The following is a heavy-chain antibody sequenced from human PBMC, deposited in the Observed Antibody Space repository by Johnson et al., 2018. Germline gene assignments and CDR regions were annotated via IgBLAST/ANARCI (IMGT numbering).Heavy chain of an antibody. CDR2: ISSSSSYI. Sequence: VQLVEAGGGLVKPGGSLRLCCEASGFTFSAFSMNWVRQAPGKGLEWISSISSSSSYIFYADSVKGRFTISSDNAKNSVYLQMNSLRAEDTAVYSWARGEYTWNRRAAFDVWGQGTVVTVSS. CDR3: ARGEYTWNRRAAFDV. J-gene: IGHJ3*01. V-gene: IGHV3-21*01. D-gene: IGHD1-20*01. CDR1: GFTFSAFS.